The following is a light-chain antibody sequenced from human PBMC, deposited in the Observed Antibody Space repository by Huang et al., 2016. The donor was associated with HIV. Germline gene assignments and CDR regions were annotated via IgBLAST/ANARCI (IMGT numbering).Light chain of an antibody. V-gene: IGKV1-39*01. CDR2: AS. J-gene: IGKJ1*01. CDR3: QQSYISPWT. Sequence: DIQMTQSPSSLSASVGDRVTITCRTSQSVGNSLNWYQRKPGKAPELLIYASSLQACVSSRFSGSGSGTDFTLIISSLQPEDFATYYCQQSYISPWTFGQGTKVDLK. CDR1: QSVGNS.